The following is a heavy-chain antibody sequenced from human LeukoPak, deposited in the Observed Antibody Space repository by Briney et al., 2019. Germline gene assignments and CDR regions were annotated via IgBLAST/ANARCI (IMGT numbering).Heavy chain of an antibody. CDR2: ISGSGGST. J-gene: IGHJ4*02. V-gene: IGHV3-23*01. Sequence: GGSLRLSCAASGFTFSNYAMSWVRQAPGKGLEWVSAISGSGGSTYYADSVEGRFTISRDNSKNTLYLQMNSLRAEDTAVYYCAKVKAPSMVAAPFDYWGQGTLVTVSS. D-gene: IGHD4/OR15-4a*01. CDR3: AKVKAPSMVAAPFDY. CDR1: GFTFSNYA.